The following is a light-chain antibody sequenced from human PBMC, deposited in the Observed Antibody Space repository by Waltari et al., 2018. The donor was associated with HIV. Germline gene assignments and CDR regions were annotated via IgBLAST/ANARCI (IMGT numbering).Light chain of an antibody. Sequence: QTALTQPASVSGSPGQSITISCTGTRRDIGAYNSVSWFQQHPGEAPKLLIHDVNKRPSGVSDRFSGSKSGNAASLTISGLQAEDEADYYCSSYTALSTVLFGGGTKVTVL. CDR1: RRDIGAYNS. CDR2: DVN. V-gene: IGLV2-14*03. CDR3: SSYTALSTVL. J-gene: IGLJ2*01.